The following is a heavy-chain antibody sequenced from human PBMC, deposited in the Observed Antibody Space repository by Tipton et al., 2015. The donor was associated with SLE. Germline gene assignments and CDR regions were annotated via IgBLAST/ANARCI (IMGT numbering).Heavy chain of an antibody. CDR3: ARLSQSEHIVVRFDY. J-gene: IGHJ4*02. CDR1: GYSISSGYY. V-gene: IGHV4-38-2*02. CDR2: IYHSGST. Sequence: TLSLTCTVSGYSISSGYYWGWIRQPPGKGLEWIGSIYHSGSTYYNPSLKSRVTISVDTSKNQSSLKLSSVIAADTAVYYCARLSQSEHIVVRFDYWGQGTLVTVSS. D-gene: IGHD2-21*01.